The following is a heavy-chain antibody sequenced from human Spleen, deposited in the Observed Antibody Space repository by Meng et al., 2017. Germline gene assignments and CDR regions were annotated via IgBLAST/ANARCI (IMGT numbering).Heavy chain of an antibody. D-gene: IGHD2-15*01. CDR3: ARAWRLDIVVVVAGTSFDY. CDR1: GGSISSYY. Sequence: GSLRLSCTVSGGSISSYYWSWIRQPAGKGLEWIGRIYTSGSTNYNPSLKSRVTMSVDTSKNQFSLKLSSVTAADTALYYCARAWRLDIVVVVAGTSFDYWGQGRLVTVSS. V-gene: IGHV4-4*07. J-gene: IGHJ4*02. CDR2: IYTSGST.